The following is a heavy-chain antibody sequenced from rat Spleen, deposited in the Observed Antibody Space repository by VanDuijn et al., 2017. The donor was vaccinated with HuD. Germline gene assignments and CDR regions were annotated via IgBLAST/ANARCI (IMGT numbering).Heavy chain of an antibody. V-gene: IGHV2-1*01. CDR1: GFSLNRNG. CDR2: IWGDGST. CDR3: TSPFRWFAY. Sequence: QVQLKESGPGLVQPSQTLSLTCAVSGFSLNRNGVGWVRQPPGKGLEWMGGIWGDGSTDYNSALKSRLSISRDTSKSQVFLKMNSLQTEDTAIYFCTSPFRWFAYWGQGTLVTVSS. J-gene: IGHJ3*01.